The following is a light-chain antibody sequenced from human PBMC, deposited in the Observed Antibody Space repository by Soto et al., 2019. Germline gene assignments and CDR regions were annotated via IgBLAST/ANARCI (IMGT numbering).Light chain of an antibody. V-gene: IGKV1-27*01. Sequence: DIQMTQSPSSLSASVGDRVTITCRTRQDISNYLAWYQQKPGQVPKLLIYAASTLQSGAPSRFSGGGSGTDFSLTISSLQPEDVATYYCQKYNSAPHTFGGGTKVEIQ. CDR1: QDISNY. CDR2: AAS. J-gene: IGKJ4*01. CDR3: QKYNSAPHT.